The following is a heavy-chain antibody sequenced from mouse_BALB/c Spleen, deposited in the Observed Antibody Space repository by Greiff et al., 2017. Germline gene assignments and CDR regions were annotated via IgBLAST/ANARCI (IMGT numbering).Heavy chain of an antibody. J-gene: IGHJ4*01. CDR1: GFTFSSYT. Sequence: EVQVVESGGGLVKPGGSLKLSCAASGFTFSSYTMSWVRQTPEKRLEWVATISSGGSYTYYPDSVKGRFTISRDNAKNTLYLQMSSLKSEDTAMYYCTRPYAMDYWGQGTSVTVSS. CDR2: ISSGGSYT. V-gene: IGHV5-6-4*01. CDR3: TRPYAMDY.